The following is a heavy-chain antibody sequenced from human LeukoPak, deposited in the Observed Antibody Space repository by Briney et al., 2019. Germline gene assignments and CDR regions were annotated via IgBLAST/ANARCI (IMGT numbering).Heavy chain of an antibody. V-gene: IGHV3-30*18. J-gene: IGHJ4*02. CDR1: GFTFSSHW. CDR3: AKDKNPYSGSYYSLDY. D-gene: IGHD1-26*01. CDR2: ISYDGSNK. Sequence: GGSLRLSCAGSGFTFSSHWIGWVRQAPGKGLEWVAIISYDGSNKNHADAVKGRFTVSRDNSKNTLYLQMNSLSVEDAAMYYCAKDKNPYSGSYYSLDYWGQGTLVTVSS.